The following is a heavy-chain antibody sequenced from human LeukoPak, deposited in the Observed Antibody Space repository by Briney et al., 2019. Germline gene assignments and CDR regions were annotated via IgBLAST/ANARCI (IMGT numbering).Heavy chain of an antibody. CDR1: WFTVRCKY. CDR3: AREVPPVHYMAV. J-gene: IGHJ6*03. V-gene: IGHV3-53*01. Sequence: GGSLRLSYGACWFTVRCKYVSWLRQAPGKGVEGVSGIYSGGSTYYADSVKGRLTISRDNSKNTLYLQMNSLRAGDAAVYYSAREVPPVHYMAVWGKGPTVTISS. CDR2: IYSGGST.